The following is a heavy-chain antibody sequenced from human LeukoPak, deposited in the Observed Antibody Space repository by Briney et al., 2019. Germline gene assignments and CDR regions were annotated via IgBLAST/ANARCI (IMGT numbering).Heavy chain of an antibody. CDR1: GFTFSDYW. V-gene: IGHV3-74*01. D-gene: IGHD3-16*01. Sequence: GGSLRLSCAASGFTFSDYWMHWVRQAPGKGLVWVSIINTDTRGTYYADSVKGRFTISRDNAKNTSYLHMNSLRAEDTAVYYCTRAGAYRFDYWGQGTLVTVSS. J-gene: IGHJ4*02. CDR3: TRAGAYRFDY. CDR2: INTDTRGT.